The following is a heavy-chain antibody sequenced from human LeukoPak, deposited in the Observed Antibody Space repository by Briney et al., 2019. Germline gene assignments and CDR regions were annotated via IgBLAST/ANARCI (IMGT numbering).Heavy chain of an antibody. CDR2: IYYSGST. CDR1: GGSISSYY. CDR3: ARHTHDSSGYYPYPPDY. J-gene: IGHJ4*02. D-gene: IGHD3-22*01. Sequence: PSETLSLTCTVSGGSISSYYWSWIRQPPGKGLEWIGYIYYSGSTNYNPSLKSRVTISVDTSKNQFSLKLSSVTAADTAVYYCARHTHDSSGYYPYPPDYWGQGTLVTVSS. V-gene: IGHV4-59*08.